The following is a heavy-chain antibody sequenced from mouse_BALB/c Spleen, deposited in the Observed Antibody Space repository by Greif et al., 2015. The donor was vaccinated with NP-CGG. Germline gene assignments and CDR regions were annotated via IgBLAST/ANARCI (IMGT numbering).Heavy chain of an antibody. D-gene: IGHD3-1*01. J-gene: IGHJ3*01. CDR1: GYTFTSYW. CDR3: ARSGYGPYGFAY. V-gene: IGHV1-7*01. Sequence: QVQLQQSGAELAKPGASVKMSCKASGYTFTSYWMHWVKQRPGQGLEWIGYINPSTGYTEYNQKFKDKATLTADKSSSTAYMQLSSLTSEDSAVYYCARSGYGPYGFAYWGQGTLVTVSA. CDR2: INPSTGYT.